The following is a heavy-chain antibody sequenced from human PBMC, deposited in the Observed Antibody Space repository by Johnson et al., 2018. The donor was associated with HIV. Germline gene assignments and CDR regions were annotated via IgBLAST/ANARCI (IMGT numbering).Heavy chain of an antibody. J-gene: IGHJ3*02. D-gene: IGHD3-16*01. CDR1: KFIFSSYA. CDR3: GSPSLPWGIDAFDI. Sequence: VQLVESGGGVVQPGGSLRLSCAASKFIFSSYAMGWVRLAPGKGLEWVSYIHNTGGTEYASSVKGRFTISRDISKNTLDLQMNSLRPEDTAVYYCGSPSLPWGIDAFDIWGQGAMVTVSS. CDR2: IHNTGGT. V-gene: IGHV3-23*04.